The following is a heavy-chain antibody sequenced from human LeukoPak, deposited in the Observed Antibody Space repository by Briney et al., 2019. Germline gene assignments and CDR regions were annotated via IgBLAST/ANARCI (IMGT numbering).Heavy chain of an antibody. CDR2: FFLKGST. Sequence: SETLSLTCTVSGYSITSAYYWGWIRQPPGKGLEWIGSFFLKGSTYYIPSLKSRVTMSVDPSKNQFSLRLTSVTAADTAMYYCARGSYYDFWSGYSEPMRNWFDPWGQGTLVTVSS. V-gene: IGHV4-38-2*02. CDR1: GYSITSAYY. D-gene: IGHD3-3*01. CDR3: ARGSYYDFWSGYSEPMRNWFDP. J-gene: IGHJ5*02.